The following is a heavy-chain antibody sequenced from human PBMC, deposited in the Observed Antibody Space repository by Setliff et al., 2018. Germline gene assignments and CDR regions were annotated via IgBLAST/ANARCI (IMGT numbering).Heavy chain of an antibody. CDR1: VYTFNNYG. Sequence: ASVKVSCKASVYTFNNYGIIWVRQAPGQGPEWMGWISAYSGETNYAQIFQGRVTMTTDTPTSTAYMELRSLTSDDTAVYYCARLVRFCTQTACQKVAGDESWGQGTLVTVS. CDR2: ISAYSGET. V-gene: IGHV1-18*01. J-gene: IGHJ5*01. CDR3: ARLVRFCTQTACQKVAGDES. D-gene: IGHD2-8*01.